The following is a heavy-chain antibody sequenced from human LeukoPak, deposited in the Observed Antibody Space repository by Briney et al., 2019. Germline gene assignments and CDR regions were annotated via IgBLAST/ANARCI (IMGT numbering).Heavy chain of an antibody. CDR3: ARGVREVAADY. V-gene: IGHV4-31*03. Sequence: SQTLSLTCTVSGVSISSGRYYWSWIRQHPGKGLELIAYIYYSGSSYYDPSLKSRVTISVDTSKNQFSLKLSSVTAADTAVYHCARGVREVAADYWGQGTLVTVSS. D-gene: IGHD2-15*01. CDR1: GVSISSGRYY. CDR2: IYYSGSS. J-gene: IGHJ4*02.